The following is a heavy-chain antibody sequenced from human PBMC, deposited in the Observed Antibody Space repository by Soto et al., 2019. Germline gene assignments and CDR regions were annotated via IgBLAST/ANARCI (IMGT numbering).Heavy chain of an antibody. CDR3: ARVLRYFDWLSTTPHYYYYGMDV. J-gene: IGHJ6*02. CDR1: GYSFTSYW. V-gene: IGHV5-51*01. D-gene: IGHD3-9*01. CDR2: IYPGDSDT. Sequence: GESLKISCKGSGYSFTSYWIGWVRQMPGKGLEWMGIIYPGDSDTRYSPSFQGQVTISADKSISTAYLQWSSLKASDTAMYYRARVLRYFDWLSTTPHYYYYGMDVWGQGTTVTVSS.